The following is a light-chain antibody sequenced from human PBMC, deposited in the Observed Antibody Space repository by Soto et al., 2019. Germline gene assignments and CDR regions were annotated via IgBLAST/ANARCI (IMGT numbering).Light chain of an antibody. Sequence: DIQLTQSPSSLSASVGDRVTIACRASQGISNSLAWYQQKPGKVPKLLTYAALTLESGVPSRFSGSGSGTDFTLTISSLQTEDVATYYCPKYNSAPFTFGPGTKVDIK. V-gene: IGKV1-27*01. CDR3: PKYNSAPFT. CDR2: AAL. CDR1: QGISNS. J-gene: IGKJ3*01.